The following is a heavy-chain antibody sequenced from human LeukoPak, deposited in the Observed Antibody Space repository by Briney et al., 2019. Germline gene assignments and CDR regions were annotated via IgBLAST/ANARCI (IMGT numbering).Heavy chain of an antibody. Sequence: SETLSLTCTVSGYSISGGYFWGWIRQPPGKGLEWIGSIYHSGSTYYNPSLKSRVTMSVDTSKNQFSLKLSSVTVADTAVYYCVRETGNYWGQGTLVTVSS. CDR2: IYHSGST. J-gene: IGHJ4*02. D-gene: IGHD1-14*01. CDR3: VRETGNY. CDR1: GYSISGGYF. V-gene: IGHV4-38-2*02.